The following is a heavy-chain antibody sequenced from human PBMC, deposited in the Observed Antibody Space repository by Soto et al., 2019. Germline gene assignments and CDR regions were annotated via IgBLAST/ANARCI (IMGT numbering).Heavy chain of an antibody. CDR3: ARDSGRAARRYYYYGMDV. J-gene: IGHJ6*02. Sequence: SGGSLRLSCAASGFTFSSYGMHWVRQAPGKGLEWVAVIWYDGSNKYYADSVKGRFTISRDNSKNTLYLQMNSLRAEDTAVYYCARDSGRAARRYYYYGMDVWGQGTTVTVSS. V-gene: IGHV3-33*01. CDR1: GFTFSSYG. CDR2: IWYDGSNK. D-gene: IGHD6-6*01.